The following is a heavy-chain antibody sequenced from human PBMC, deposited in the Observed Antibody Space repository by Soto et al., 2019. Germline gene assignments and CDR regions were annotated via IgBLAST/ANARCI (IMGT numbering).Heavy chain of an antibody. Sequence: SETLSLTCTVSGGSISSYYWSWIRQPPGKGLEWIGYIYYSGSTNYNPSLKSRVTISVDTSKNQFSLKLSSMTAADTAVYYCARVDSSSWYKGSYYGMDVWGQGTTVTVSS. CDR2: IYYSGST. J-gene: IGHJ6*02. V-gene: IGHV4-59*01. CDR1: GGSISSYY. CDR3: ARVDSSSWYKGSYYGMDV. D-gene: IGHD6-13*01.